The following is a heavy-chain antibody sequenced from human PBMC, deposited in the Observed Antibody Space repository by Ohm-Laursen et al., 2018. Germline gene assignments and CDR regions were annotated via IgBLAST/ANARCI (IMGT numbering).Heavy chain of an antibody. V-gene: IGHV3-30*18. CDR3: VKESSTGYYRTADY. CDR2: FSYDGSDK. J-gene: IGHJ4*02. D-gene: IGHD3-9*01. Sequence: SLRLSCAASGFTFSDCGMPWVRQTPGKGLEWADVFSYDGSDKHYADPVKGRFTISRDNSKNTLDLQMTSLRPEDTAVYYCVKESSTGYYRTADYWGQGTLVTVSS. CDR1: GFTFSDCG.